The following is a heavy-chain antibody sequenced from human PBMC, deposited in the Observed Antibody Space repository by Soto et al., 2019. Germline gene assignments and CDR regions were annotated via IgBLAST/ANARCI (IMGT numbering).Heavy chain of an antibody. CDR3: AKMRSGYDSLEFCFMQA. D-gene: IGHD5-12*01. CDR1: GFTFSSYA. V-gene: IGHV3-23*01. J-gene: IGHJ5*02. CDR2: ISGSGGST. Sequence: PGGSLRLSCAASGFTFSSYAMSWVRQAPGKGLEWVSAISGSGGSTYYADSVKGRFTISRDNSKNTLYLQMNSLRAEDTAVYYCAKMRSGYDSLEFCFMQAWGQGTLVTVYS.